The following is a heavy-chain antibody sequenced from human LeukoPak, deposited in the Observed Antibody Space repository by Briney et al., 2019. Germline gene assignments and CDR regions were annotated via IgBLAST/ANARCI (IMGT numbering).Heavy chain of an antibody. D-gene: IGHD3-22*01. V-gene: IGHV4-34*01. CDR3: ARGLQSSGYSDYYFDF. J-gene: IGHJ4*02. CDR2: INHSGRT. CDR1: GGSFSGYY. Sequence: SETLSLTCAVYGGSFSGYYWSWLRQPPGKGLEWVGEINHSGRTNYNPYLKRRVTISVDTSKNQFSLKLSSLTAADTAFYYCARGLQSSGYSDYYFDFWGQGTLFTVSS.